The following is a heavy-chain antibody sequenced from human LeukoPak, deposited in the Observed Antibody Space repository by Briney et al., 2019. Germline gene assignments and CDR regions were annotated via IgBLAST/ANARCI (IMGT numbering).Heavy chain of an antibody. CDR1: GFTFSSYW. J-gene: IGHJ4*02. Sequence: GGSLRLSCAASGFTFSSYWMHWVRQAPGKGLVWVSRIHGDGSTTSYADSVKGRFTISRDNSKNTLYLQMHSLRAEDTAVYYCVKDYSTIAAAANPLFDYWGQGALVTVSS. D-gene: IGHD6-13*01. CDR3: VKDYSTIAAAANPLFDY. CDR2: IHGDGSTT. V-gene: IGHV3-74*01.